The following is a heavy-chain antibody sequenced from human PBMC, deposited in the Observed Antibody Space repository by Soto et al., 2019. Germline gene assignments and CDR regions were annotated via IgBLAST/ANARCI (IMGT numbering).Heavy chain of an antibody. Sequence: QVQLVQSGTEVNKSGSSVKVSCQVSGGLFNSNGINWVRQAPGQGLEWMGSIIPVFGTTKYAQKFQARVTLSAEESHHTVYIPPSSLKADDAALYFCAGGGGATWTGWFDPWGQGTPVVVSS. CDR2: IIPVFGTT. CDR3: AGGGGATWTGWFDP. V-gene: IGHV1-69*18. J-gene: IGHJ5*02. CDR1: GGLFNSNG. D-gene: IGHD3-16*01.